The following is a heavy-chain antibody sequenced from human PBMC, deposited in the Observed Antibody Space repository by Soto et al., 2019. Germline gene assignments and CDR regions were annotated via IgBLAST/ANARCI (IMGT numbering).Heavy chain of an antibody. CDR1: GITFTNYA. J-gene: IGHJ4*02. Sequence: EVQLLESGGGLAQPGGSLRLSCEASGITFTNYAMSWVRQAPGKGLQWVSTNTDSGGTVYYADSVKGRFTISRDTSKNTMYLQMNSLSAEDTAVYCCAKEMWFSSGWYYFDFWGQGTLVTVSS. CDR2: NTDSGGTV. V-gene: IGHV3-23*01. CDR3: AKEMWFSSGWYYFDF. D-gene: IGHD6-19*01.